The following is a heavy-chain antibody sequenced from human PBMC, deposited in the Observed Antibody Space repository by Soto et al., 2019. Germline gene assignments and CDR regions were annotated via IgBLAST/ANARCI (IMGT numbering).Heavy chain of an antibody. J-gene: IGHJ4*02. CDR1: GFTFSDHY. Sequence: LRLSCEGSGFTFSDHYISWIRQAPGKGLEWISYSSNSGTFSRYADSVKGRFSISRDNTKNLLYLQMNSLRAEDTAVYYCARSGDNYNRLDYWGQGTPVTVSS. D-gene: IGHD1-1*01. V-gene: IGHV3-11*06. CDR3: ARSGDNYNRLDY. CDR2: SSNSGTFS.